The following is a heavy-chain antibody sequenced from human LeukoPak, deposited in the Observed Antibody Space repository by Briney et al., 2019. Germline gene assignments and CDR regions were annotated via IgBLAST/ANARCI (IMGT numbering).Heavy chain of an antibody. CDR1: GFTFSSYS. V-gene: IGHV3-21*01. D-gene: IGHD5-24*01. CDR3: AKDGGDGYNSPLYYFDY. CDR2: ISSGSSYI. Sequence: GGSLRLSCAASGFTFSSYSMNWVRQAPGKGLEWVPSISSGSSYIYYADSVKGRFTISRDNAKNSLYLQTNSLRAEDTAVYYCAKDGGDGYNSPLYYFDYWGQGTLVTVSS. J-gene: IGHJ4*02.